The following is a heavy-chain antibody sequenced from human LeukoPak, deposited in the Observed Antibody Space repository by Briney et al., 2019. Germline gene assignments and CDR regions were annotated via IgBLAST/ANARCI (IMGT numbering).Heavy chain of an antibody. J-gene: IGHJ1*01. CDR3: TTLSMVRGVRPY. CDR2: IKARTDGGTA. V-gene: IGHV3-15*01. CDR1: GFTFRNAW. Sequence: PGGSLRLSCAASGFTFRNAWMSWVRQAPGKGLEWVGRIKARTDGGTADHAAPVKDRFSVLRDDSKNTLYLEMNSLKTEDTAVYYCTTLSMVRGVRPYWGQGTLVTVSS. D-gene: IGHD3-10*01.